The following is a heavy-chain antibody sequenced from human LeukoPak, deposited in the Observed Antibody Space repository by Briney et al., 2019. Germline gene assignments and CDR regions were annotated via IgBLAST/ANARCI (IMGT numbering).Heavy chain of an antibody. Sequence: GGSLRLSCTASGFTFSDYWMTWVRQAPGKGPEWVANIKQDGSQKYYVDSVRGRFTISRDNAKNSLFLQMNGLRVEDTAIYYCARGPGYMDVWGLGTTVTVSS. J-gene: IGHJ6*03. CDR3: ARGPGYMDV. V-gene: IGHV3-7*04. CDR2: IKQDGSQK. CDR1: GFTFSDYW.